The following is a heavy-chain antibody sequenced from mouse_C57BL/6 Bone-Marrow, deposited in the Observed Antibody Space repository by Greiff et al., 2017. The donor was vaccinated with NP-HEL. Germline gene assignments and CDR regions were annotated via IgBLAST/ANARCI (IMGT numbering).Heavy chain of an antibody. CDR2: IDPSDSYT. CDR1: GYTFTSYW. J-gene: IGHJ4*01. CDR3: ARYGTYDYVYAMDY. V-gene: IGHV1-69*01. D-gene: IGHD2-4*01. Sequence: QVQLQQPGAELVMPGASVKLSCKASGYTFTSYWMHWVKQRPGQGLEWIGEIDPSDSYTNYNQKFKGKSPLPVDKSSSPAYMQLSGLTSEDSAVYYCARYGTYDYVYAMDYWGQGTSVTVSS.